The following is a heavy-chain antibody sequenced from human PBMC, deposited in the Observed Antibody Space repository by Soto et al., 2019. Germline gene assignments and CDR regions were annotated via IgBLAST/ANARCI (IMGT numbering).Heavy chain of an antibody. CDR2: ISGYNGNT. V-gene: IGHV1-18*01. Sequence: QVQLGQSGAEVRKPGASVKVSCKASGYTFTNYGITWVRQAPGQGLEWMGWISGYNGNTDYAEKLQGRVTVTTDTSTGTASMDLRSLTSDDTAVYYCARGSEGFDYWGQGTLVTVSS. CDR1: GYTFTNYG. CDR3: ARGSEGFDY. J-gene: IGHJ4*02.